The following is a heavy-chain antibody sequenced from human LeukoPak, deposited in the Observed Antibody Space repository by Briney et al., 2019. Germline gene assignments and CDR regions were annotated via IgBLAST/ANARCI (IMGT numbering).Heavy chain of an antibody. CDR1: GFTFSDHY. D-gene: IGHD1-26*01. J-gene: IGHJ4*02. V-gene: IGHV3-30*02. CDR3: AKDRGRNSGSYYLFDY. CDR2: IRYDGSNK. Sequence: GGSLRLSCAASGFTFSDHYMDWVRQAPGKGLEWVAFIRYDGSNKYYADSVKGRFTISRDNSKNTLYLQMNSLRAEDTAVYYCAKDRGRNSGSYYLFDYWGQGTLVTVSS.